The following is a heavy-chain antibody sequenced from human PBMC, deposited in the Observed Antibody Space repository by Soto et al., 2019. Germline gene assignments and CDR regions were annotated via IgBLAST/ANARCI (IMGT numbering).Heavy chain of an antibody. J-gene: IGHJ4*02. Sequence: ASVKVSCKASGYTFTSYDINWVRQATGQGLEWMGWMNPNSGNTGYAQKFQGRVTMTRNTSISTAYMELSGLRPDDTAVYYCARRKERSGPHYFDYWGQGSQVTVS. CDR2: MNPNSGNT. CDR3: ARRKERSGPHYFDY. CDR1: GYTFTSYD. V-gene: IGHV1-8*01. D-gene: IGHD6-25*01.